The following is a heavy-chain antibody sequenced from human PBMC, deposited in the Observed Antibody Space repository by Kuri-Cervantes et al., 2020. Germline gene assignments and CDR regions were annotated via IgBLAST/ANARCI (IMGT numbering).Heavy chain of an antibody. Sequence: SLKISCAASGFTFDDYAMHWVRQAPGKGLEWVSGISWNSGSIGYADSVKGRFTISRDNAKNSLYLQMNSLRAEDTALYYCAKGGATVTIVAFGYWGQGTLVTVSS. D-gene: IGHD4-17*01. CDR2: ISWNSGSI. CDR1: GFTFDDYA. CDR3: AKGGATVTIVAFGY. J-gene: IGHJ4*02. V-gene: IGHV3-9*01.